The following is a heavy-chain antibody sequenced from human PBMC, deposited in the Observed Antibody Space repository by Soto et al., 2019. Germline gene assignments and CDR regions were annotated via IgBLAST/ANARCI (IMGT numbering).Heavy chain of an antibody. Sequence: GGSLRLSCAASGFTFSSYSMNWVRQAPGKGLEWVSSISSSSSYIYYADSVKGRFTISRDNAKNSLYLQMNSLRAEDTAVYYCARIKLGYCSSTSCYGAFDIWGQGT. CDR2: ISSSSSYI. CDR1: GFTFSSYS. D-gene: IGHD2-2*01. V-gene: IGHV3-21*01. CDR3: ARIKLGYCSSTSCYGAFDI. J-gene: IGHJ3*02.